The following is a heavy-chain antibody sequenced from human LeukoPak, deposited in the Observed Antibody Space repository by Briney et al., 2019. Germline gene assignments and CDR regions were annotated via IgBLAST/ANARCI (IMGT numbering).Heavy chain of an antibody. CDR1: GFTFSSYS. CDR2: ISSRSSYK. CDR3: ARAISAAGGGYYLDT. D-gene: IGHD6-25*01. J-gene: IGHJ4*02. Sequence: GVLRLSCAASGFTFSSYSMNWVRQAPGKGLEWVSSISSRSSYKYYAGSVKGRFTISRESAWNSVSLQMDSLRADDTAVYYCARAISAAGGGYYLDTWGQGTLVTVSS. V-gene: IGHV3-21*01.